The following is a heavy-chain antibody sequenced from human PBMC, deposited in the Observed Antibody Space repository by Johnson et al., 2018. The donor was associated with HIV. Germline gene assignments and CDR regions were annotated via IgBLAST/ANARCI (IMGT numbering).Heavy chain of an antibody. CDR1: GFTFDDYG. Sequence: VQLVESGGGVVRPGGSLRLSCADSGFTFDDYGMSWVRQAPGKGLEWVSGINWNGTNTGYADSVKGRFTISRDNAKNSLYLQMNSLRVEDTGVYYCARGASSSNSFDIWGQGTMVTVSS. D-gene: IGHD6-6*01. CDR3: ARGASSSNSFDI. V-gene: IGHV3-20*04. J-gene: IGHJ3*02. CDR2: INWNGTNT.